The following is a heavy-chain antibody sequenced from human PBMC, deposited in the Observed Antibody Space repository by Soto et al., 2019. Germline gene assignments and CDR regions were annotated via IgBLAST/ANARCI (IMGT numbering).Heavy chain of an antibody. CDR1: GGTFSSYA. D-gene: IGHD2-2*01. CDR3: ARDALGYCSSTSCSPFDY. Sequence: QVQLVQSGAEVKKPGSSVKVSCKASGGTFSSYAISWVRQAPGQGLEWMGGIIPIFGTANYAQKFQGRVTITADESTSTAYMELSRLRSEDTAVYYCARDALGYCSSTSCSPFDYWGQGTLVTVSS. CDR2: IIPIFGTA. V-gene: IGHV1-69*01. J-gene: IGHJ4*02.